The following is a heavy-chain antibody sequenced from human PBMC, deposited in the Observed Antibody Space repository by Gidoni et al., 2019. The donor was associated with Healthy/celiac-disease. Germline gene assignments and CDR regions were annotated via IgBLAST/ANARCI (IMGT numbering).Heavy chain of an antibody. CDR3: AKDKEPLRYYYYYMDV. J-gene: IGHJ6*03. D-gene: IGHD1-26*01. CDR2: ISGSGGST. Sequence: EVQLLESGGGLVQPGGSLRLSCAASGLPFSSYAMRWVRPAPGKGLEWVSAISGSGGSTYYADSVKGRFTISRDNSKNTLYLQMNSLRAEDTAVYYCAKDKEPLRYYYYYMDVWGKGTTVTVSS. V-gene: IGHV3-23*01. CDR1: GLPFSSYA.